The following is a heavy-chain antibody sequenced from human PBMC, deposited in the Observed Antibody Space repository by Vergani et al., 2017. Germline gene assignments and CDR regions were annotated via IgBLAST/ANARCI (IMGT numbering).Heavy chain of an antibody. CDR3: ARDLGGLAYCGGDCYRDY. V-gene: IGHV1-46*03. J-gene: IGHJ4*02. CDR1: GYTFTSYY. CDR2: INPSGGST. Sequence: QVQLVQSGAEVKKPGASVKVSCKASGYTFTSYYMHWVRQAPGQGLEWMGIINPSGGSTSYAQKFQGRVTMTRETSTSTVYMELSSLRSEDTAVYYCARDLGGLAYCGGDCYRDYWGQGTLVTVSS. D-gene: IGHD2-21*02.